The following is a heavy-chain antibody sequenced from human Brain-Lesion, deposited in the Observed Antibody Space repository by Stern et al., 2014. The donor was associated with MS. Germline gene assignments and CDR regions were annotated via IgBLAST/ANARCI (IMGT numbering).Heavy chain of an antibody. CDR2: INSDGSST. CDR3: ARDRLGYCTNGVCHSGMDV. D-gene: IGHD2-8*01. CDR1: GFTFSSYW. J-gene: IGHJ6*02. Sequence: DVQLVQSGGGLVQPGGSLRLSCAASGFTFSSYWMHWVRQAPGKGLVWVSRINSDGSSTSYADSVKGRFTISRDNAKNTLYLQMNSLRAEDTAVYYCARDRLGYCTNGVCHSGMDVWGQGTTVTVSS. V-gene: IGHV3-74*01.